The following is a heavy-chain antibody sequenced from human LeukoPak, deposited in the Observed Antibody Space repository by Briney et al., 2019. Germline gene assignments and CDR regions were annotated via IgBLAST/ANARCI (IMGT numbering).Heavy chain of an antibody. CDR1: GYTFTSYG. CDR2: ISAYNGNT. Sequence: ASVKVSCKASGYTFTSYGISWVRQAPGQGLEWMGWISAYNGNTNYAQKLQGKVTMTTDTSTSTAYMELRSLRSDDTAVYYCARKNYDSSGYHYYFDYWGQGTLVTVSS. CDR3: ARKNYDSSGYHYYFDY. V-gene: IGHV1-18*01. D-gene: IGHD3-22*01. J-gene: IGHJ4*02.